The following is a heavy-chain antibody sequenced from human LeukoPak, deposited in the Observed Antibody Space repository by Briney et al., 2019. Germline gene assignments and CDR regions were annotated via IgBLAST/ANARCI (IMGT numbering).Heavy chain of an antibody. D-gene: IGHD4/OR15-4a*01. CDR1: GFTFSYYA. CDR3: AKGLTPDY. Sequence: PGGSLRLFCAASGFTFSYYAMTWARQAPGKGLEWVSGISGSDDTTYYADSVKGRFTISRDNAKNTVYLQMSSLGAEDTAVYYCAKGLTPDYWGQGTLVIVSS. CDR2: ISGSDDTT. V-gene: IGHV3-23*01. J-gene: IGHJ4*02.